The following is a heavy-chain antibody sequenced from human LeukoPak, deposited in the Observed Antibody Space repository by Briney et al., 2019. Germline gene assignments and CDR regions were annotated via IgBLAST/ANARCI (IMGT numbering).Heavy chain of an antibody. J-gene: IGHJ4*02. CDR3: ARLDYDSSGYDY. CDR2: IYYSGST. V-gene: IGHV4-39*01. CDR1: GGSISSSSYY. D-gene: IGHD3-22*01. Sequence: SETLSLTCTASGGSISSSSYYWGWIRQPPGKGLEWIGSIYYSGSTYYNPSLKSRVTISVDTSKNQFSLKLSSVTAADTAVYYCARLDYDSSGYDYWGQGTLVTVSS.